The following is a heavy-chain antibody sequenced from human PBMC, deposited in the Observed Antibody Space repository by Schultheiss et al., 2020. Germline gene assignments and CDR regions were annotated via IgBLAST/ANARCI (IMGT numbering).Heavy chain of an antibody. CDR1: GGTFSSYA. CDR2: IIPIFGTA. J-gene: IGHJ4*02. Sequence: SVKVSCKASGGTFSSYAISWVRQAPGQGLEWMGGIIPIFGTANYAQKFQGRVTITADESTSTAYMELSSLRAEDTAVYYCAKDGLVKHSGYDSSFDYWGQGTLVTVSS. CDR3: AKDGLVKHSGYDSSFDY. D-gene: IGHD5-12*01. V-gene: IGHV1-69*13.